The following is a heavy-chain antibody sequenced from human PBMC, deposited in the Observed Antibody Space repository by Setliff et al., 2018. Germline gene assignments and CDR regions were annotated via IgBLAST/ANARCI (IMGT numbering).Heavy chain of an antibody. CDR1: GYIFTSYY. J-gene: IGHJ4*02. CDR2: FNPSGGST. CDR3: ARGDYSNPCDY. D-gene: IGHD4-4*01. V-gene: IGHV1-46*01. Sequence: RASVKVSCKASGYIFTSYYIHWVRQAPGQGLEWMGLFNPSGGSTKYAEKFQGRVTLTRDTSTSTVYLDLSSLRFEDTAIYYCARGDYSNPCDYWGQGTLVTVSS.